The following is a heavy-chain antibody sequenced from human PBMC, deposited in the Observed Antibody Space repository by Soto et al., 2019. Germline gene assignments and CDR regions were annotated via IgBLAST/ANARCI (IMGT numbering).Heavy chain of an antibody. D-gene: IGHD6-19*01. J-gene: IGHJ6*02. CDR2: IRYDGSNR. Sequence: GGSLRLSCAASGFTFSNHGMHWVRQAPGKGLEWVALIRYDGSNRFYADSVRGRFTISRDNSKNTLYLQMNSLRAEDTAVYYCARGSRQWLANYYYYGMDVWGQGTTVTVSS. CDR3: ARGSRQWLANYYYYGMDV. CDR1: GFTFSNHG. V-gene: IGHV3-30*02.